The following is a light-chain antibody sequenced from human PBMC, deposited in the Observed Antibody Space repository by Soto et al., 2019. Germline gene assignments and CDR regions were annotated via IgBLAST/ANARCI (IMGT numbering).Light chain of an antibody. CDR2: ATS. V-gene: IGKV1-27*01. CDR3: QKYNWPPFT. J-gene: IGKJ3*01. Sequence: DIQMTQSPSSLAASVGDRVTISCRASQGISNYLAWYQQKPGKAPKLLIYATSTLQSGVSSRFTGSGSGTDFTLTISSLQPEDVATYYCQKYNWPPFTFGPGTKVEI. CDR1: QGISNY.